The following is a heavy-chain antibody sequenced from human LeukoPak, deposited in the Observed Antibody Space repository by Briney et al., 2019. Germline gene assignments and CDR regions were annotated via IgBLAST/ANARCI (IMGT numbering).Heavy chain of an antibody. D-gene: IGHD2-8*01. CDR2: IIPNSGGT. V-gene: IGHV1-2*02. CDR1: GYTFTGHY. Sequence: ASVKVSCKASGYTFTGHYMHWVRQAPGQGLEWMGWIIPNSGGTKYAQKFQDKVTMTRDTSVSTAYMEMSRLRSDDTAVYFCARVDYCSKGVCVNFDYWGQGTLVTVSS. CDR3: ARVDYCSKGVCVNFDY. J-gene: IGHJ4*02.